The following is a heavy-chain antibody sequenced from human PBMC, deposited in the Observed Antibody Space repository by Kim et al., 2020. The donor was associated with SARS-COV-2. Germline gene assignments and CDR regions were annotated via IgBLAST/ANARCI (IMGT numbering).Heavy chain of an antibody. J-gene: IGHJ4*01. CDR1: GGSISSFH. CDR2: ISYSGST. CDR3: VRSMDHGSGSYHKSFVY. Sequence: SETLSLTCTVSGGSISSFHWSWIRQPPEKGLEWLGYISYSGSTNYNPALRSRVSISVDTSKNQFSLRLSSVTAADTAVYYCVRSMDHGSGSYHKSFVYWG. V-gene: IGHV4-59*01. D-gene: IGHD3-10*01.